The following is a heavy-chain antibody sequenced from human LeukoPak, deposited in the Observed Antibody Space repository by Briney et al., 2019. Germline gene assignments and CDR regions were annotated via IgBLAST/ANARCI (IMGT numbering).Heavy chain of an antibody. Sequence: LSGGSLRLSCAASGFTFSSYAMSWVRQAPGKGLEWVSVISGSGDTTYYADSVKGRFTISRDNPKNTLYLQMNSLRAEDTAVYYCAKSFHQRLQYLDYWGRGTLVTVSS. CDR2: ISGSGDTT. CDR1: GFTFSSYA. J-gene: IGHJ4*02. V-gene: IGHV3-23*01. CDR3: AKSFHQRLQYLDY. D-gene: IGHD4-11*01.